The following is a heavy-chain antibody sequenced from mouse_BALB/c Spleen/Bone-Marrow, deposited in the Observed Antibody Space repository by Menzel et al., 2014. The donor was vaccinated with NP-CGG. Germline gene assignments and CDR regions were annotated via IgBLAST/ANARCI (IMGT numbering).Heavy chain of an antibody. Sequence: EVHLVESGGGLVQPGGSLKLSCAASGFTFSTYGMSWVRQTPDKRLELVASINNNGGSTYYPDSVKGRFTISRDNAKNTLYLQMSSLKSEDTAMYHCARDHVVGYWGQGTLVTVSA. CDR1: GFTFSTYG. CDR3: ARDHVVGY. CDR2: INNNGGST. J-gene: IGHJ3*01. V-gene: IGHV5-6-3*01.